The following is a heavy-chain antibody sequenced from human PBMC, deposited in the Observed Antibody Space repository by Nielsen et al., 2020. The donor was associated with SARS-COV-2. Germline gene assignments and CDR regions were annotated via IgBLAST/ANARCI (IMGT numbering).Heavy chain of an antibody. CDR2: INPNSGGT. CDR1: GYTFTSYD. D-gene: IGHD3-16*01. J-gene: IGHJ5*02. Sequence: ASVKVSCKASGYTFTSYDINWVRQAPGQGLEWMGWINPNSGGTNYAQKFQGRVTMTRDTSISTAYMELSRLRSDDTAVYYCARVAYDYVSLPGEGWLDPWGQGTLVTVSS. V-gene: IGHV1-2*02. CDR3: ARVAYDYVSLPGEGWLDP.